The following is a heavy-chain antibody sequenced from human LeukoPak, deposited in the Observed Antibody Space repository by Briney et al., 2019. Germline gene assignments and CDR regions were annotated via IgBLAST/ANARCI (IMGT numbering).Heavy chain of an antibody. D-gene: IGHD6-13*01. CDR2: IKQDGSEK. J-gene: IGHJ4*02. Sequence: VGSLRLSCAASGFTFSSYWMSWVRQAPGKGLEWVANIKQDGSEKYYVDSVKGRFTISRDNAKNSLYLQMNSLRAEDKAVYYCARRGKAAAIDYWSQGTLVTVSS. V-gene: IGHV3-7*01. CDR3: ARRGKAAAIDY. CDR1: GFTFSSYW.